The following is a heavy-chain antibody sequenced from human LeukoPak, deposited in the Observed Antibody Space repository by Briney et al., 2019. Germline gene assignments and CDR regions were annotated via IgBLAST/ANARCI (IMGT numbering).Heavy chain of an antibody. CDR2: IKHSGST. D-gene: IGHD2-2*01. Sequence: SETLSLTCAVYGGSFSGYYWSWIRQPPGKGLEWIGEIKHSGSTNYNPSLKSRVTISVDTSKNQFSLKLSSVTAADTAVYYCARYIVVVPAAIRGCWFDPWGQGTLVTVSS. J-gene: IGHJ5*02. CDR3: ARYIVVVPAAIRGCWFDP. V-gene: IGHV4-34*01. CDR1: GGSFSGYY.